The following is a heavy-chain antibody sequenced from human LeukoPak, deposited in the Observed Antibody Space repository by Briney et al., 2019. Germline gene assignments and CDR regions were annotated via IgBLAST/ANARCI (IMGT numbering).Heavy chain of an antibody. V-gene: IGHV3-48*01. D-gene: IGHD6-13*01. J-gene: IGHJ4*02. CDR1: GFTFSTYS. CDR2: ISSSSSPI. CDR3: ARGHSGSWFLNFDS. Sequence: GGSLRLSCAASGFTFSTYSMNWVRQAPGKGLEWVSYISSSSSPIYYADSVKGRFTSSRDNAKNSLCLQMNSLRAEDTAVYYCARGHSGSWFLNFDSWGQGTLVAVSS.